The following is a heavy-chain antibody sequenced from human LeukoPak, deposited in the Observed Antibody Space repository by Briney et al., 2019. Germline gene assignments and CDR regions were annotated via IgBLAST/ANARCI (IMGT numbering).Heavy chain of an antibody. CDR3: VRVKGSYFDY. CDR1: GFPPSSYS. CDR2: ISSSGSAI. Sequence: GGSLRLSCAASGFPPSSYSINWVRQAPGKGLEWVSYISSSGSAIYYVDSVKGRFTVSRDNAKNSLFLQMNSPRAEDTAVYYCVRVKGSYFDYWGQGALVTVSS. V-gene: IGHV3-48*01. J-gene: IGHJ4*02. D-gene: IGHD2-15*01.